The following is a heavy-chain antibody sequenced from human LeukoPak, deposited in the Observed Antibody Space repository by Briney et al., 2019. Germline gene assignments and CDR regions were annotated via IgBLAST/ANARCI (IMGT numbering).Heavy chain of an antibody. V-gene: IGHV4-39*01. CDR2: IYYSGST. CDR3: ARLALRYCSGGSCYPLNWFDP. J-gene: IGHJ5*02. Sequence: MPSETLSLTCTVSAGSITGSSYYWGWIRQPPGKGLEWIGSIYYSGSTYYNPSLKSRVTISVDTSKNQFSLKLSSVTAADTAVYYCARLALRYCSGGSCYPLNWFDPWGQGTLVTVSS. D-gene: IGHD2-15*01. CDR1: AGSITGSSYY.